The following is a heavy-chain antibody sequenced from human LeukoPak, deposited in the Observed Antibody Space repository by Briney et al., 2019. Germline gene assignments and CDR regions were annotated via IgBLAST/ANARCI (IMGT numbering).Heavy chain of an antibody. J-gene: IGHJ4*02. CDR3: AKVPSDYRYDYFDY. CDR1: GFTFNTYT. V-gene: IGHV3-23*01. Sequence: GGSLRLSCVASGFTFNTYTMNWVRQAPGKGLEWVSAISGSGGSTYYADSVKGRFTISRDNSKNTLYLQMNSLRAEDTAVYYCAKVPSDYRYDYFDYWGQGTLVTVSS. D-gene: IGHD4-11*01. CDR2: ISGSGGST.